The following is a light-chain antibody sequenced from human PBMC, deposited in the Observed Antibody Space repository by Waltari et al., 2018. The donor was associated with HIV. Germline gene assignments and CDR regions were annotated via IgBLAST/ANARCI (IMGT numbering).Light chain of an antibody. CDR1: TADILNHHS. V-gene: IGLV2-14*01. CDR2: AAH. CDR3: TSSMPGGALL. J-gene: IGLJ3*02. Sequence: QSALTQPASVSGSPGQTITISCSTSTADILNHHSISWFRHPPNAAPHSILLAAHSRPSGSPFRYSGSKTDTTASLTISGLQFDDEGDYYCTSSMPGGALLFGGGTKVTVL.